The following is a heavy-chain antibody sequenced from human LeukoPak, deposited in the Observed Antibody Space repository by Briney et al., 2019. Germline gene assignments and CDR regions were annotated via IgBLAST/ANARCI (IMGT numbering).Heavy chain of an antibody. CDR3: AKRGVVIRVILVGFHKEAYYFDS. D-gene: IGHD3-22*01. CDR2: ISGSGGST. J-gene: IGHJ4*02. CDR1: GITLSNYG. V-gene: IGHV3-23*01. Sequence: GGSLRLSYAVSGITLSNYGMSLVRQAPGKGLEWVACISGSGGSTSYADSVKGRFTISRDNPRNTLYLQMNSLRAEDTAVYFCAKRGVVIRVILVGFHKEAYYFDSWGQGALVTVSS.